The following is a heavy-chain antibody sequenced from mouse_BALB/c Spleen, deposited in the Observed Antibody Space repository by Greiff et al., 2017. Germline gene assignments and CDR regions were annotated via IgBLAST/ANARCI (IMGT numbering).Heavy chain of an antibody. CDR1: GFNIKDYY. J-gene: IGHJ4*01. CDR2: IDPENGNT. D-gene: IGHD2-14*01. V-gene: IGHV14-1*02. Sequence: EVQLQESGAELVRPGALVKLSCKASGFNIKDYYMHWVKQRPEQGLEWIGWIDPENGNTIYDPKFQGKASITADTSSNTAYLQLSSLTSEDTAVYYCARGGPERNYRYDMDYWGQGTSVTVSS. CDR3: ARGGPERNYRYDMDY.